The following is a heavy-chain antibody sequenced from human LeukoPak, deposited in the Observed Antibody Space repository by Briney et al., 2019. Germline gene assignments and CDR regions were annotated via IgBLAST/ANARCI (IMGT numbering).Heavy chain of an antibody. V-gene: IGHV3-23*01. D-gene: IGHD3-22*01. J-gene: IGHJ4*02. CDR2: ISGSGGST. Sequence: GSLRLSCAASGFTFSTYAMTWVRQAPGKGLEWVSAISGSGGSTYYADSVKGRFTISRDNSKNTLYLQMNSLRAEDTAVYYCAKNGYYDSTGVLYYFDYWGQGTLVTVSS. CDR3: AKNGYYDSTGVLYYFDY. CDR1: GFTFSTYA.